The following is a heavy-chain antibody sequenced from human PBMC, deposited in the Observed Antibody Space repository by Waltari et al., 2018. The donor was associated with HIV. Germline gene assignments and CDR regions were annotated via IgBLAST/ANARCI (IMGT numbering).Heavy chain of an antibody. D-gene: IGHD3-16*01. CDR1: GFTFIRYR. J-gene: IGHJ4*02. V-gene: IGHV3-74*01. CDR2: MNSDGSST. CDR3: ASLYNYVWGSPPPFDY. Sequence: EVQLVESGGGLVQPGGSLRLSCAASGFTFIRYRSHWVRQAPGKGLVWVSRMNSDGSSTNYADSVKGRFTISRDNAKNTEYLQMNSLRAEDTALYYCASLYNYVWGSPPPFDYWGQGTLVTVSS.